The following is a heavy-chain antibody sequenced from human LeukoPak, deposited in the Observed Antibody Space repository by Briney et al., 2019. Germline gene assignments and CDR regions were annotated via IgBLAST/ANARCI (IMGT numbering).Heavy chain of an antibody. V-gene: IGHV3-66*04. CDR1: EFSVGSNY. Sequence: GGSLRLSCAASEFSVGSNYMTWVRQAPGKGLEWVSLIYSGGSTYYADSVKGRFTISRDNSKNTLYLQMNSLRAEDTAVYYCARQYSSGWYYFDYWGQGTLVTVSS. D-gene: IGHD6-19*01. CDR2: IYSGGST. CDR3: ARQYSSGWYYFDY. J-gene: IGHJ4*02.